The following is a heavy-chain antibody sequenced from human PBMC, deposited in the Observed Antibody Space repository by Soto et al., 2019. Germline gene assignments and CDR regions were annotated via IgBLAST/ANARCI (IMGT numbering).Heavy chain of an antibody. CDR2: INPRDGST. CDR3: ATDLNQDFWTHHYHFFGMEV. Sequence: ASVKVSCKVSGNTFTRNKIHWVRQAPGQGLEWMGMINPRDGSTTYAQTFRGRLIVTRDTSTTMVYMELSSLIFDDTAVYFCATDLNQDFWTHHYHFFGMEVWGQGTTVTVSS. CDR1: GNTFTRNK. J-gene: IGHJ6*02. V-gene: IGHV1-46*01. D-gene: IGHD3-3*01.